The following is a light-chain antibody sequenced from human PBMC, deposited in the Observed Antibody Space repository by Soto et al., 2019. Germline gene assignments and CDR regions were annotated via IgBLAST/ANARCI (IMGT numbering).Light chain of an antibody. J-gene: IGKJ1*01. V-gene: IGKV3-15*01. CDR3: QQYSNWPPWT. Sequence: EIVMTQSPATLSVSPGERATLSCRASQSVSSKLAWFQQKPGQAPSLLIYGVSTRATGVPVRFSGSGSGTEFTLTINSLQSEDFAVYYCQQYSNWPPWTFGPGTKVEIK. CDR1: QSVSSK. CDR2: GVS.